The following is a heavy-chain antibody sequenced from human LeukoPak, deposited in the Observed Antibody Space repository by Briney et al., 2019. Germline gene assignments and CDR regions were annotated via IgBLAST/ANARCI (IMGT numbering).Heavy chain of an antibody. Sequence: GGSLRLSCAASGFTFSSYAMHWVRQAPGKGLEWVAVISYDGSNKYYADSVKGRFTISRDNSKNTLYLQMNSLRAEDTAVYYCARDDAGIALAGPPVGFDPWGQGTLVTVSS. CDR1: GFTFSSYA. CDR2: ISYDGSNK. V-gene: IGHV3-30*04. CDR3: ARDDAGIALAGPPVGFDP. D-gene: IGHD6-19*01. J-gene: IGHJ5*02.